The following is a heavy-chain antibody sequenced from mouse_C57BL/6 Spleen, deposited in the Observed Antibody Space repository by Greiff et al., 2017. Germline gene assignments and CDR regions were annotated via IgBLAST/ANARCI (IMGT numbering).Heavy chain of an antibody. CDR3: ARPYYYGNAWFAY. CDR2: ISSGSSTI. Sequence: EVKVVESGGGLVKPGGSLKLSCAASGFTFSDYGMHWVRQAPEKGLEWVAYISSGSSTIYYADTVKGRFTISRDNAKNTLFLQMTSLRSEDTAMYYCARPYYYGNAWFAYWGQGTLVTVSA. J-gene: IGHJ3*01. D-gene: IGHD1-1*01. CDR1: GFTFSDYG. V-gene: IGHV5-17*01.